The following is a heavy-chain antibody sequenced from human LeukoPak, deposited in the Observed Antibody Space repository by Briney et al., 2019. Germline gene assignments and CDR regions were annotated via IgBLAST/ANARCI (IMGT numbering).Heavy chain of an antibody. Sequence: GGSLRLSCVASGFTFSSYGMHWVRQAPGKGPEWVAVISYDGSDRYYANFVKGRFTISRDNSKNTLFLQTNSMRPEDTAVYYCAKGVSRGVDPTGLEYWGQGTLVTVSS. J-gene: IGHJ4*02. CDR2: ISYDGSDR. CDR1: GFTFSSYG. D-gene: IGHD1-1*01. V-gene: IGHV3-30*18. CDR3: AKGVSRGVDPTGLEY.